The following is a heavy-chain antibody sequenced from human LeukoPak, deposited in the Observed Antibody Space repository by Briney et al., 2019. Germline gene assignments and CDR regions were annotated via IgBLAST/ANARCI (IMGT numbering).Heavy chain of an antibody. D-gene: IGHD6-19*01. CDR3: ARYAVAGTFDY. CDR2: IWYDGSNK. V-gene: IGHV3-33*01. Sequence: GRSLRLSCAASGFTFSSYGMHWVRQAPGKGLEWVVVIWYDGSNKYYADSVKGRFTISRDNSKNTLYLQMNSLRAEDTAVYYCARYAVAGTFDYWGQGTLVTVSS. J-gene: IGHJ4*02. CDR1: GFTFSSYG.